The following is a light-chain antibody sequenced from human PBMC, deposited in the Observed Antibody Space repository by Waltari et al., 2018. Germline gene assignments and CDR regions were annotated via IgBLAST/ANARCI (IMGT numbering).Light chain of an antibody. CDR3: QQYNSYRT. V-gene: IGKV1-5*03. CDR2: KAS. Sequence: DIQLTQSPSTRSASVGARVTITCRASQSISSWLAWYQQKPGKAPKLLIYKASSLESGVPSRFSGSGSGTEFTLTISSLQPDDFATYYCQQYNSYRTFGQGTKVEIK. J-gene: IGKJ1*01. CDR1: QSISSW.